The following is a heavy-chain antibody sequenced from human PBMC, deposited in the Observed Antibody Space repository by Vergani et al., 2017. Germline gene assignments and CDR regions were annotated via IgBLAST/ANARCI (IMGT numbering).Heavy chain of an antibody. J-gene: IGHJ3*02. D-gene: IGHD6-19*01. CDR1: GFSLSSGGVG. CDR3: AHRGAYSSDGGGTFDI. CDR2: IYWDDDK. Sequence: QITLKESGPTLVKPTQTLTLTCAFSGFSLSSGGVGVGWLRQPPGKALEWLAIIYWDDDKRYSPSLKSRLTITKDTSKNQVVLTMTNMDPVDTATYYCAHRGAYSSDGGGTFDIWGQGTMVTVSS. V-gene: IGHV2-5*02.